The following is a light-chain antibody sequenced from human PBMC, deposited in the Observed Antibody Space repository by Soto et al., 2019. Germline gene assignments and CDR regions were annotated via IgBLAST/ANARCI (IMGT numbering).Light chain of an antibody. CDR1: SSDVGSYNL. V-gene: IGLV2-23*01. J-gene: IGLJ2*01. Sequence: QSALTQPASVSGSPGQSITISCTGTSSDVGSYNLVSWYQQHPGKAPKLMIYEGSKRPSGVSNRFSGSKSGNTASLTISGLQAEDEADYYCCSYAGSSTPHVVFGGGTKVIVL. CDR3: CSYAGSSTPHVV. CDR2: EGS.